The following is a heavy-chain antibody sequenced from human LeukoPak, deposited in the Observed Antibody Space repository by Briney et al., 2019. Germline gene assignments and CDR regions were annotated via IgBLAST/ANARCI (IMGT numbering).Heavy chain of an antibody. V-gene: IGHV4-59*01. CDR3: ARYHYGSGSYPCWFDP. D-gene: IGHD3-10*01. J-gene: IGHJ5*02. CDR1: GGSISSYY. Sequence: SETLSLTCTVSGGSISSYYWSWIRQPPGKGLEWIGYIYYSGSTNYNPSLKSRVTISVDTSKNQFSLKLSSVTAADTAVYYCARYHYGSGSYPCWFDPWGQGTLVTVSS. CDR2: IYYSGST.